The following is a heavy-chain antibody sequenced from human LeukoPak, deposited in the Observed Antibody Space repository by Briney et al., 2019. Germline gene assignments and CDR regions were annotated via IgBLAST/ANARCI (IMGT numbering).Heavy chain of an antibody. D-gene: IGHD2-2*01. CDR2: FDPEDGET. CDR1: GYTLTELS. Sequence: GASVKVSCKVSGYTLTELSMHWVRQAPGKGLEWMGGFDPEDGETIYAQKFQGRVTMTEDTSTDTAYMELSSLRSEDTAVYYCATANIVVVPAALGYYGMDVWGQGTTVTVSS. V-gene: IGHV1-24*01. J-gene: IGHJ6*02. CDR3: ATANIVVVPAALGYYGMDV.